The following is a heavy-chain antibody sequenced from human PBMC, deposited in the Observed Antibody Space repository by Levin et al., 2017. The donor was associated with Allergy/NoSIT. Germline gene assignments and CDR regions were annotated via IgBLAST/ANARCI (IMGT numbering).Heavy chain of an antibody. CDR3: ARDRYSNDYVGWFDP. D-gene: IGHD4/OR15-4a*01. V-gene: IGHV1-2*02. CDR2: INPYSGAT. J-gene: IGHJ5*02. Sequence: ASVKVSCQASGYTFIDYYINWVRQAPGQGFEWMGWINPYSGATSNAQKFHGRVTMNMDTSCRTFDMVLSSLTSDDTAVYDCARDRYSNDYVGWFDPWGQGTLVTVSS. CDR1: GYTFIDYY.